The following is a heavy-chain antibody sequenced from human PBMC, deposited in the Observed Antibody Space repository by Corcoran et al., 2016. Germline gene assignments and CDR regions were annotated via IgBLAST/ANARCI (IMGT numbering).Heavy chain of an antibody. D-gene: IGHD4-4*01. V-gene: IGHV1-69*01. CDR2: IIPIFGAT. J-gene: IGHJ4*02. CDR1: GGSFISYA. CDR3: ARARNTVTGIATLHY. Sequence: QVPLVQSGAVVKKTGSSVKVSCKASGGSFISYAISWVRQAPGQGLAWMGGIIPIFGATNYAQKFQGRVTITADESTSTAYMELSRLRSEDTAVYYCARARNTVTGIATLHYWGQGTVATVSS.